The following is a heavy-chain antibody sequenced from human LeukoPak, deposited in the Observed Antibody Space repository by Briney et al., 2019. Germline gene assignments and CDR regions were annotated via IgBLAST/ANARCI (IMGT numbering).Heavy chain of an antibody. CDR1: GGSISSYY. V-gene: IGHV4-59*01. CDR3: ARRRDRYYFDY. J-gene: IGHJ4*02. CDR2: IYDSGST. Sequence: SETLSLTCTVSGGSISSYYWSWIRQPPGKGLEWIGYIYDSGSTNYNPSLKSRVTISVDTSKNQFSLKLSSLTAADTAVYYCARRRDRYYFDYWGQGTLVTVSS.